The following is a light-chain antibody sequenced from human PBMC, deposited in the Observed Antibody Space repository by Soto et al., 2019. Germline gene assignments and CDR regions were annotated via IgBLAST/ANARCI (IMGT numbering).Light chain of an antibody. J-gene: IGKJ1*01. CDR2: AAS. CDR1: QSIRSY. Sequence: DIQMTQSPSSLSASVGDRVTITCRASQSIRSYLNWYQQKPGKAPKLLIYAASSLQSGVPSRFSGSGSGTDFTLTISSLQPEDFATYYCQQSYSTPRTFGQGTEVEIK. CDR3: QQSYSTPRT. V-gene: IGKV1-39*01.